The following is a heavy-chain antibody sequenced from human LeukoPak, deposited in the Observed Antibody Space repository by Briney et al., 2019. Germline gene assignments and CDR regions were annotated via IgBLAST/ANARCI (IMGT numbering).Heavy chain of an antibody. CDR1: GGSISRYY. Sequence: SETLSLTCTASGGSISRYYWSWIRQPPGKGLEWIGYIHYSGSTNYNSSLRSRVTISVDTSKNQFSLKLNSVTAADTAVYYCANGYTYDVWGQGTLVTVSS. V-gene: IGHV4-59*01. CDR3: ANGYTYDV. J-gene: IGHJ4*02. CDR2: IHYSGST. D-gene: IGHD5-18*01.